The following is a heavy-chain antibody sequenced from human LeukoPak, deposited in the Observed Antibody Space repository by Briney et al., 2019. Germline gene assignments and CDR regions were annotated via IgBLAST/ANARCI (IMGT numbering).Heavy chain of an antibody. D-gene: IGHD2-21*01. Sequence: SVKVSCKASGGTFSSYAISWVRQAPGQGLEWMGGIIPIFGTANYAQKFQGRVTITADESTSTAYMELSSLRSEDTAVYYCARGRAYCGGDCYSYNWFDPWGQETLVTVSS. CDR3: ARGRAYCGGDCYSYNWFDP. CDR1: GGTFSSYA. J-gene: IGHJ5*02. V-gene: IGHV1-69*13. CDR2: IIPIFGTA.